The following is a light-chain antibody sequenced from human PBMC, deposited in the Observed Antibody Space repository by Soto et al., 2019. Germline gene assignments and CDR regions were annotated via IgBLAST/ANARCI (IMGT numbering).Light chain of an antibody. Sequence: DIVMTQSPDSLAVSLGERATINCKSSQSGLYSSNNKNHLAWYQQKPGQPPKLLIYWASTRESGVPERFSGSGSGTDFTLTISSLHAEDVAVYYCQQYNSTPYTFGQGTKLEIK. CDR2: WAS. CDR1: QSGLYSSNNKNH. J-gene: IGKJ2*01. V-gene: IGKV4-1*01. CDR3: QQYNSTPYT.